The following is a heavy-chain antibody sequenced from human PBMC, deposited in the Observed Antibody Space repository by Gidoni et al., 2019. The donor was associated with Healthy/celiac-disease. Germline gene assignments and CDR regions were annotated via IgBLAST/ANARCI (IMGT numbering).Heavy chain of an antibody. J-gene: IGHJ4*02. CDR2: ISYDGSNK. CDR1: TFSSYG. CDR3: AKLTAAAQASFDY. V-gene: IGHV3-30*18. Sequence: TFSSYGMPWVRQAPGKGLEWVAVISYDGSNKYYADSVKGRFTISRDNSKNTLYLQMNSLRAEDTAVYYCAKLTAAAQASFDYWGQGTLVTVSS. D-gene: IGHD6-13*01.